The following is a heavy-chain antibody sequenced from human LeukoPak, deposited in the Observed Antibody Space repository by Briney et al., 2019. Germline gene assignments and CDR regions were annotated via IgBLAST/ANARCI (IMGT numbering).Heavy chain of an antibody. V-gene: IGHV1-8*01. CDR3: ARGEGDSSSWYYHYYYGMDV. CDR2: MNPNSGNT. Sequence: ALVKVSCKASGYTFTSYDINWVRQATGQGLEWMGWMNPNSGNTGYAQKFQGRVTMTRNTSISTAYMELSSLRSEDTAVYYCARGEGDSSSWYYHYYYGMDVWGQGTTVTVSS. D-gene: IGHD6-13*01. CDR1: GYTFTSYD. J-gene: IGHJ6*02.